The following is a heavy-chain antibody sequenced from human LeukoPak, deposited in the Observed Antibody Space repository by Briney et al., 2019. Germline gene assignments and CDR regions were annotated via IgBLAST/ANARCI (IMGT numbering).Heavy chain of an antibody. CDR2: IIPIFGTA. Sequence: SVKVSCKASGGTFSSYAISWVRQAPGQGLEWMGRIIPIFGTANYAQKFQGRVTITTDESTSTAYMELSSLRSGDTAVYYCARDGGAGYSSGLEYYWGQGTLVTVSS. J-gene: IGHJ4*02. CDR1: GGTFSSYA. D-gene: IGHD6-19*01. V-gene: IGHV1-69*05. CDR3: ARDGGAGYSSGLEYY.